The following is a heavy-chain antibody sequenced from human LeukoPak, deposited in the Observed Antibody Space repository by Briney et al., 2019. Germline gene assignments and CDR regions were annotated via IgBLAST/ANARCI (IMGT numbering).Heavy chain of an antibody. V-gene: IGHV1-2*02. CDR3: ARDQGQQLVLH. CDR2: INTNSGAT. Sequence: ASVKVSCKASGYPFTGYHLHWVRQAPGQGPEWMGWINTNSGATNYARKFQGRVTMTRDTSISTAYMDLSSLRSDDTAVYYCARDQGQQLVLHWGQGTLVTVSS. CDR1: GYPFTGYH. J-gene: IGHJ4*02. D-gene: IGHD6-13*01.